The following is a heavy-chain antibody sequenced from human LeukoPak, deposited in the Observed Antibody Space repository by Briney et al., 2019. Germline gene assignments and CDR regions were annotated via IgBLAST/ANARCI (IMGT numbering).Heavy chain of an antibody. V-gene: IGHV3-48*03. J-gene: IGHJ4*02. D-gene: IGHD6-13*01. CDR1: GFTFSSYA. Sequence: GGSLRLSCAASGFTFSSYAMSWVRQAPGKGLEWVSYISSSGSTIYYADSVKGRFTISRDNAKNSLYLQMNSLRAEDTAVYYCAREPPTIIAAAGTVDYWGQGTLVTVSS. CDR2: ISSSGSTI. CDR3: AREPPTIIAAAGTVDY.